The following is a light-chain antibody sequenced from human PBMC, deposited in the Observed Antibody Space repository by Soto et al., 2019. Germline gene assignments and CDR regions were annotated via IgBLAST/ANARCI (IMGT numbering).Light chain of an antibody. CDR2: DAS. V-gene: IGKV1-33*01. J-gene: IGKJ4*01. Sequence: DIQRTQSPSSLSASVGDRVTITCHASQDISNYLNWYQQKPGKAPKLLIYDASNLETGVPSRFSGSGSGTDFTFTISSLQPEDIATYYCQQYDNPPLSFGGGTKV. CDR3: QQYDNPPLS. CDR1: QDISNY.